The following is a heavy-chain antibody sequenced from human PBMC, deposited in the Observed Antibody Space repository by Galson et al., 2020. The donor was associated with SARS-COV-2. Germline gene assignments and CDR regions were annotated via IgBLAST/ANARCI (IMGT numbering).Heavy chain of an antibody. V-gene: IGHV1-24*01. CDR1: RYTLTELS. CDR2: FDPEDGET. CDR3: ATAAVRGVTNWFDP. Sequence: ASVKVSCKVSRYTLTELSMHWVRQAPGKGLEWMGGFDPEDGETIYAQKFQGRVTMTEDTSTDTAYMELSSLRSEDTAVYYCATAAVRGVTNWFDPWGQGTLVTVSS. D-gene: IGHD3-10*01. J-gene: IGHJ5*02.